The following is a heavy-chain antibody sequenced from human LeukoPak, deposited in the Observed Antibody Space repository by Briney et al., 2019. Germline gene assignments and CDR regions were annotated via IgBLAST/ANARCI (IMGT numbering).Heavy chain of an antibody. CDR2: IYYSGST. CDR3: ARDRWEGGYCSSTSCYYYYYTDV. V-gene: IGHV4-39*07. D-gene: IGHD2-2*01. J-gene: IGHJ6*03. Sequence: SETLSLTCTVSGGSISSSSYYWGWIRQPPGKGLEWIGSIYYSGSTYYNPSLKSRVTISVDTSKNQFSLKLSSVTAADTAVYYCARDRWEGGYCSSTSCYYYYYTDVWGKGTTVTVSS. CDR1: GGSISSSSYY.